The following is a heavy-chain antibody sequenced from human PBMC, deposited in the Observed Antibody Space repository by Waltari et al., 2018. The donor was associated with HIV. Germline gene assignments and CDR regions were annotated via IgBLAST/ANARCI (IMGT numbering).Heavy chain of an antibody. D-gene: IGHD1-26*01. CDR1: GFTVSSNY. V-gene: IGHV3-53*01. CDR2: IYSGGSR. J-gene: IGHJ6*02. Sequence: EVQLVESGGGLIETGGSLRLSCAASGFTVSSNYMSWVRQAPGKGVEWVSVIYSGGSRYYADSGKGRFTISRDNSKNTVSLHMNSLRAEDTAVYYCARDPRSSGYYGVDVWGQGTAVTVSS. CDR3: ARDPRSSGYYGVDV.